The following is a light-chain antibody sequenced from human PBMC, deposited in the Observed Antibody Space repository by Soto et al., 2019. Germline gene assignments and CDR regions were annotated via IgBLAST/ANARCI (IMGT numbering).Light chain of an antibody. CDR3: ASGDDSLSGVI. V-gene: IGLV1-47*02. CDR2: SDN. Sequence: QSVLTQPPSASGTPGQRVTISCSGSSSNIGRDFVYWYQQVPGTAPKPLIYSDNQRYSGVPDRFSGSKSGTSASLAISGLRSEDEADYYCASGDDSLSGVIFGGGTKLTVL. CDR1: SSNIGRDF. J-gene: IGLJ2*01.